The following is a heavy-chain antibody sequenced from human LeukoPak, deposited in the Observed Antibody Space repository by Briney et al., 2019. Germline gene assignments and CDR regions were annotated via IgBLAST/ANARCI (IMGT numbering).Heavy chain of an antibody. Sequence: SETLSLTCAVYGGSFSGYYWSWIRQPPGKGLEWIGEINHSGSTNYNPSLKSRVTISVDTSKNQFSLKLSSVTAADTAVYYCARGRLRVLAFDIWGQGTMVTVSS. CDR3: ARGRLRVLAFDI. V-gene: IGHV4-34*01. CDR2: INHSGST. CDR1: GGSFSGYY. J-gene: IGHJ3*02.